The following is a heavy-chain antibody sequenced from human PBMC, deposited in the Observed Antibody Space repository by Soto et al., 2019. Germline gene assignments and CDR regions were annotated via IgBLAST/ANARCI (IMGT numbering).Heavy chain of an antibody. CDR2: ISYDGSNK. D-gene: IGHD6-13*01. V-gene: IGHV3-30-3*01. CDR1: GFTFSSYA. J-gene: IGHJ4*02. Sequence: GGSLRLSCAASGFTFSSYAMHWVRQAPGKGLEWVAVISYDGSNKYYADSVKGRFTISRDNSKNTLYLQMNSLRAGDTAVYYCARDFEGIAAAIDYWGQGTLVTVSS. CDR3: ARDFEGIAAAIDY.